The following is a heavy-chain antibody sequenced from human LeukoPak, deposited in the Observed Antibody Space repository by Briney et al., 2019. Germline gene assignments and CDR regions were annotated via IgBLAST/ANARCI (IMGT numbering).Heavy chain of an antibody. D-gene: IGHD2-15*01. V-gene: IGHV3-23*01. Sequence: GGSLRLSCAASGLTFSGYDMHWVRQAPGKGLEWVSAFSNNGGYTYYADSVQGRFTISRDNSKSTLCLQMNSLRAEDTAVYYCAKQLGYCSDGSCYFPYWGQGTLVTVSS. J-gene: IGHJ4*02. CDR3: AKQLGYCSDGSCYFPY. CDR1: GLTFSGYD. CDR2: FSNNGGYT.